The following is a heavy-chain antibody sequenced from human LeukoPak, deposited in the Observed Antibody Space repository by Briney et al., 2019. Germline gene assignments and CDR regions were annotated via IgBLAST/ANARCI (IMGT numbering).Heavy chain of an antibody. Sequence: GRSLRLSCAASGFTFSTYGMHWVRQAPGKGLEWVSLIWFDGSNKYYANSVKGRFTISRDNSKSTLYLQMNSLRAEDTAVYYCARDGPGIAAAGTSNCYYGMDVWGQGTTVTVSS. CDR1: GFTFSTYG. CDR3: ARDGPGIAAAGTSNCYYGMDV. CDR2: IWFDGSNK. V-gene: IGHV3-33*01. J-gene: IGHJ6*02. D-gene: IGHD6-13*01.